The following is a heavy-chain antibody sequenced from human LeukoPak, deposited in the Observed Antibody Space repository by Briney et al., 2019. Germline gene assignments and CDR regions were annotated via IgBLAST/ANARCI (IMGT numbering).Heavy chain of an antibody. D-gene: IGHD6-13*01. J-gene: IGHJ3*02. CDR2: ISGSGGST. V-gene: IGHV3-23*01. CDR1: GFTFSSYE. Sequence: GGSLRLSCAASGFTFSSYEMNWVRQAPGKGLEWVSAISGSGGSTYYADSVRGRFTISRDNSKNTLYLQMNSLRAEDTAVYYCAKAGITSVAFDIWGQGTMVTVSS. CDR3: AKAGITSVAFDI.